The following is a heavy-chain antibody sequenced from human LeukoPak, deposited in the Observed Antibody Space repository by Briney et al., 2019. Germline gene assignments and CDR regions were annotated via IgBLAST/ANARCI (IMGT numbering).Heavy chain of an antibody. CDR2: INPNSGGT. Sequence: ASVKVSCKASGYTFTGYYMHWVRQAPGQGLEWMGWINPNSGGTNYAQKFQGRVTMTRDTSISTAYMELSRLRSDDTAVYYCARERSGSYYHDYWGQGTLVTVSS. CDR3: ARERSGSYYHDY. D-gene: IGHD1-26*01. CDR1: GYTFTGYY. J-gene: IGHJ4*02. V-gene: IGHV1-2*02.